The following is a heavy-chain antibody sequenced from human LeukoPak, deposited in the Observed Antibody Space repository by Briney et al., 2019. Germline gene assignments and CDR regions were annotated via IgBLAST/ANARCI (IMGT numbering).Heavy chain of an antibody. CDR3: ARAPRGYSYGFRNWFDP. Sequence: SETLSLTCAVYGGSFSGYYWSWTRQPPGKGLEWIGEINHRGSTNYNPSLKSRVTISVDTSKNQFSLKLSSVTAADTAVYYCARAPRGYSYGFRNWFDPWGQGTLVTVSS. CDR2: INHRGST. V-gene: IGHV4-34*01. D-gene: IGHD5-18*01. J-gene: IGHJ5*02. CDR1: GGSFSGYY.